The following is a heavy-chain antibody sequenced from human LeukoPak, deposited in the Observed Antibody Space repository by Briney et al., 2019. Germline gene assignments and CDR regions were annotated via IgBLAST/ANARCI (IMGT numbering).Heavy chain of an antibody. Sequence: ASVTVSFKASGYTFTGYYMHWVRQAPGQGLEWMGWINPNSGGTNYAQKFQGRVTMTRDTSISTAYMELSRLRSDDTAVYYCARLGYCSGGSCYSGFDYWGQGTLVTVSS. CDR3: ARLGYCSGGSCYSGFDY. J-gene: IGHJ4*02. D-gene: IGHD2-15*01. V-gene: IGHV1-2*02. CDR1: GYTFTGYY. CDR2: INPNSGGT.